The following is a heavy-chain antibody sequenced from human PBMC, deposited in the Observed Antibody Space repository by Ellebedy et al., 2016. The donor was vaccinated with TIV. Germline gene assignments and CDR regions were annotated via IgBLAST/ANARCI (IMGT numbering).Heavy chain of an antibody. D-gene: IGHD1-1*01. J-gene: IGHJ4*02. CDR1: GLSVADSN. CDR3: LPHDGLGY. CDR2: IKSDGTGI. Sequence: PGGSLRLSCAASGLSVADSNMTWVRQAPGKGLVWASRIKSDGTGISYADSVKGRFSISRDNAKNSLFLQMNSLRADDTALYYCLPHDGLGYWGQGTLVTVSS. V-gene: IGHV3-74*01.